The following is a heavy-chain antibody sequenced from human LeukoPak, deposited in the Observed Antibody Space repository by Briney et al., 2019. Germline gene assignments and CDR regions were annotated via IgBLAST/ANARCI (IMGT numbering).Heavy chain of an antibody. J-gene: IGHJ4*02. CDR1: GFTFSSYD. V-gene: IGHV3-13*01. D-gene: IGHD3-10*01. CDR2: IGTAGDT. Sequence: GGSLRLSCAASGFTFSSYDMHWVRQATGKGLEWVSAIGTAGDTYYPGSVKGRFTISRENAKNSLYLQMNSLRAEDTALYYCAKDPKAIYGSGSSFDYWGQGTLVTVSS. CDR3: AKDPKAIYGSGSSFDY.